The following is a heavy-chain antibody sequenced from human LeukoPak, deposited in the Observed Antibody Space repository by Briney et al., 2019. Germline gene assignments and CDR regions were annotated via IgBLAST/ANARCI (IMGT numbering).Heavy chain of an antibody. CDR2: ISSSSSTI. CDR1: GFTFSSYS. Sequence: GGSLRLSRAASGFTFSSYSMNWVRQAPGKGLEWVSYISSSSSTIYYADSVKGRFTISRDNAKNSLYLQMNSLRAEDAAVYYCARAMNLGYYDSSGDFDYWGQGTLVTVSS. J-gene: IGHJ4*02. CDR3: ARAMNLGYYDSSGDFDY. V-gene: IGHV3-48*01. D-gene: IGHD3-22*01.